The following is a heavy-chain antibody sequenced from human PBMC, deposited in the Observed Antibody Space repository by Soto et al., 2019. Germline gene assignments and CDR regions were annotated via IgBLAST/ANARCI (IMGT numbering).Heavy chain of an antibody. CDR1: GFTFSSYA. J-gene: IGHJ2*01. CDR2: ISSNGGST. Sequence: EVQLVESGGGLVQPGGSLRLSCAASGFTFSSYAMHWVRQAPGKGLEYVSAISSNGGSTYYANSVKGRFTISRDNSKNPLYLPMGSLRAEGMAWVFWGGLTTTVDTTGWYFDLWGRGTLVTVSS. V-gene: IGHV3-64*01. D-gene: IGHD4-17*01. CDR3: GGLTTTVDTTGWYFDL.